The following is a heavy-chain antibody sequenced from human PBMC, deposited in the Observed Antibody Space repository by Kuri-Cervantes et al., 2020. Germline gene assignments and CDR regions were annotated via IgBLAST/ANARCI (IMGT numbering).Heavy chain of an antibody. V-gene: IGHV4-31*03. J-gene: IGHJ4*02. D-gene: IGHD1-1*01. CDR3: ARARGTAGTFDY. CDR2: IYYSGST. CDR1: GGSISSSSYY. Sequence: LRLSCTVSGGSISSSSYYWSWIRQHPGKGLEWIGYIYYSGSTYYNPSLKSRVTISVDTSKNQFSLKLSSVTAADTAVYYCARARGTAGTFDYWGQGTLVTVSS.